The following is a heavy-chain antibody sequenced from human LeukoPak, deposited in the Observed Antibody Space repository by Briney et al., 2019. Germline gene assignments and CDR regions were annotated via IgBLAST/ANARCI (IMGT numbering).Heavy chain of an antibody. Sequence: GGSLRFSSAGSGFTFSSISLNRHRQAPGQGLEWVSTLSGSGGRTYYADSVKGRFTIPLDNTRSMMYLQMNSLRAEDTAVYYCARGASSSWYPTGLVWRAKFKWYFDLWGRGTLVTVSS. D-gene: IGHD6-13*01. V-gene: IGHV3-23*01. CDR1: GFTFSSIS. CDR2: LSGSGGRT. CDR3: ARGASSSWYPTGLVWRAKFKWYFDL. J-gene: IGHJ2*01.